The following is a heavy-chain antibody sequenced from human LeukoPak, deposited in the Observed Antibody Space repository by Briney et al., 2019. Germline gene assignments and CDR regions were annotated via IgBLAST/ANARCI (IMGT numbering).Heavy chain of an antibody. CDR1: GYTFTSYG. J-gene: IGHJ6*02. Sequence: ASVKVSCKASGYTFTSYGISWVRQAPGQGLEWMGWISAYNGNTNYAQKLQGRVTMTTDTSTSTAYMELRSLRSDDTAVYYCAGSDFGSSGYRYYYGMDVWGQGTTVTVSS. D-gene: IGHD3-22*01. CDR3: AGSDFGSSGYRYYYGMDV. V-gene: IGHV1-18*01. CDR2: ISAYNGNT.